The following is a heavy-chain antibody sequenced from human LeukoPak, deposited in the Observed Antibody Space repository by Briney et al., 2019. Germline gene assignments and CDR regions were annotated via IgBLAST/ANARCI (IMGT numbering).Heavy chain of an antibody. J-gene: IGHJ6*03. CDR1: AFTFSNYA. CDR2: ISSSGSTI. Sequence: GGSLRLSCAASAFTFSNYAMTWVRQAPGKGLEWVSSISSSGSTIYYADSVKGRFTISRDNAKNSLYLQMNSLRAEDTAVYYCARASGYYYYYYYMDVWGKGTTVTVSS. V-gene: IGHV3-48*04. CDR3: ARASGYYYYYYYMDV.